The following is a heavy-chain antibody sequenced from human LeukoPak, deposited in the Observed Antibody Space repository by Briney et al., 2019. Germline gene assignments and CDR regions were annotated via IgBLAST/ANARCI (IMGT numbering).Heavy chain of an antibody. J-gene: IGHJ5*02. V-gene: IGHV4-59*12. CDR3: ARVSGDGCPRSTSCTDWFDP. Sequence: PSETLSLTCTVSGGSISSYYWSWIRQPPGKGLEWIGYIYYSGSTNYNPSLKSRVTISVDTSKNQFSLKLSSVTAADTAVYYCARVSGDGCPRSTSCTDWFDPWGQGTLVTVSS. CDR1: GGSISSYY. CDR2: IYYSGST. D-gene: IGHD2-2*01.